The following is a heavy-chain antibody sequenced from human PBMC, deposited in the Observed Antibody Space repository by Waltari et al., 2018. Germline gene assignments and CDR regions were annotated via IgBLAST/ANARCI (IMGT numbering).Heavy chain of an antibody. CDR3: ARGIVVVIPRRLDP. J-gene: IGHJ5*02. D-gene: IGHD3-22*01. CDR1: GFTFSSYA. V-gene: IGHV3-30-3*01. Sequence: QVQLVESGGGVVQPGRSLRLSCAAAGFTFSSYAMPWVRPAPGKGLEWVAVISYDGSNKYYADSVKGRFTISRDNSKNTLYLQMNSLRAEDTAVYYCARGIVVVIPRRLDPWGQGTLVTVSS. CDR2: ISYDGSNK.